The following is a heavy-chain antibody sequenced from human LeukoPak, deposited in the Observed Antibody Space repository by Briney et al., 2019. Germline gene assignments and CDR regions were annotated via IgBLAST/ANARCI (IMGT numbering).Heavy chain of an antibody. V-gene: IGHV3-33*01. J-gene: IGHJ5*02. CDR1: GFTFSSYG. Sequence: GRSLGLSCAASGFTFSSYGMHWVRQAPGKGLEWVAVIWYDGSNKYYADSVKGRFTISRDNSKNTLYLQMNSLRAEDTAVYYCARDREQTTVTTGGFDPWGQGTLVTVSS. CDR2: IWYDGSNK. CDR3: ARDREQTTVTTGGFDP. D-gene: IGHD4-17*01.